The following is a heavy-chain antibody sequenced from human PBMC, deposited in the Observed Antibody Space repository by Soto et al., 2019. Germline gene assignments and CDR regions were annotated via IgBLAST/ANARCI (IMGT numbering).Heavy chain of an antibody. CDR2: ISGSGGST. Sequence: GGSLRLSCASSGFTFSSYAMSWVRQAPGKGLEWVSGISGSGGSTYYADSVKGRFTISRDNSKNTLYLQMNSLRAEDTAIYYCANRGSAFYDSSGHDYWGQGTLLTVSS. D-gene: IGHD3-22*01. V-gene: IGHV3-23*01. CDR1: GFTFSSYA. J-gene: IGHJ4*02. CDR3: ANRGSAFYDSSGHDY.